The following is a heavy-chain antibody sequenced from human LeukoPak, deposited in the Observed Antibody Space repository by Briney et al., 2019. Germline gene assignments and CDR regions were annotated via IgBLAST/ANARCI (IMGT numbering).Heavy chain of an antibody. V-gene: IGHV3-23*01. CDR1: GFTFSSYA. CDR2: ISGSGGST. D-gene: IGHD2-15*01. J-gene: IGHJ6*03. Sequence: GGSLRLSCAASGFTFSSYAMSWVRQAPGKGLEWVSAISGSGGSTYYADSVKGRFTISRDNSKNTLYLQMNSPRAEDTAVYYCTKGPGYCSGGSCYSDYYYYYMDVWGKGTTVTVSS. CDR3: TKGPGYCSGGSCYSDYYYYYMDV.